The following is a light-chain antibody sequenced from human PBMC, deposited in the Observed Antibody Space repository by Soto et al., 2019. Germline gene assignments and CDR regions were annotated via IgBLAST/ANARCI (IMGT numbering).Light chain of an antibody. CDR1: QSLLHSNGYNY. Sequence: IVMTQSPLSLPVTPGEPASISCRSSQSLLHSNGYNYLDWYLQKPGQSPQLLIYLGSNRASGVPDRISGSGSGTDYTLEISRVEAEDVGVYYCMQPLQSWTCGQGTKVDIK. CDR3: MQPLQSWT. V-gene: IGKV2-28*01. J-gene: IGKJ1*01. CDR2: LGS.